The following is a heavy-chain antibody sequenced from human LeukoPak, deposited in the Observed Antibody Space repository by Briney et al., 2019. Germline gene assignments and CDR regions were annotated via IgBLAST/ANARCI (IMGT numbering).Heavy chain of an antibody. CDR2: TYYRSKWYN. CDR3: ARTQIDSSSWYDDAFDV. V-gene: IGHV6-1*01. CDR1: GDSVSSDSAA. J-gene: IGHJ3*01. Sequence: SQTLSLTCAISGDSVSSDSAAWNWIRQSPSRGLEWLGRTYYRSKWYNDYAVSEKSRITIKSDTSKNQFSLQLESVTPEDTAVYYCARTQIDSSSWYDDAFDVWGQGTMVTVS. D-gene: IGHD6-13*01.